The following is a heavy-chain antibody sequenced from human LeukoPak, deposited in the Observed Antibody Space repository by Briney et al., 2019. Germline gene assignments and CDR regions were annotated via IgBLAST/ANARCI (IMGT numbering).Heavy chain of an antibody. CDR2: TYYRSKWYK. D-gene: IGHD7-27*01. J-gene: IGHJ4*02. CDR1: GDGVSSNSAA. Sequence: SQTLSLTCAISGDGVSSNSAAWNWIRQSPSRGLEWLGRTYYRSKWYKEYALSVKSRITISPDTSKNQFSLQLNSVTPEDTAVYYCTSLTGDTDYWGQGTLVTVSS. V-gene: IGHV6-1*01. CDR3: TSLTGDTDY.